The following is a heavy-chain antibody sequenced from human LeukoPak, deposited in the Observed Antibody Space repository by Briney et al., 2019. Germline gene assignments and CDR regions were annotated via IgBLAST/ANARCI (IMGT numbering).Heavy chain of an antibody. V-gene: IGHV4-61*02. CDR1: GGSISSGSYF. CDR3: ARGPTTVTRAFDY. CDR2: ISTSGST. D-gene: IGHD4-17*01. J-gene: IGHJ4*02. Sequence: PSETLSLTCTVSGGSISSGSYFWSWIRQPAGKELEWIGRISTSGSTTYNPSPKSRLTVSVDTSKNQFSLMLSSVTAADTAVYYCARGPTTVTRAFDYWGQGTLVTVSS.